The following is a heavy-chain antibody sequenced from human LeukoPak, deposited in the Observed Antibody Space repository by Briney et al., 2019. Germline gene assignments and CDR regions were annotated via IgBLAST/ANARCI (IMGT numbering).Heavy chain of an antibody. J-gene: IGHJ4*02. CDR1: GFTFSSYA. V-gene: IGHV3-64*01. Sequence: GGSLRLSCAASGFTFSSYAMHWVRLAPGKGLEYVSAISSNGGSTYYANSVKGRFTISRDNSKNTLYLQMGSLRAEDMAVYYCARADCSSTSCYTLDYWGQGTLVTVSS. CDR2: ISSNGGST. CDR3: ARADCSSTSCYTLDY. D-gene: IGHD2-2*02.